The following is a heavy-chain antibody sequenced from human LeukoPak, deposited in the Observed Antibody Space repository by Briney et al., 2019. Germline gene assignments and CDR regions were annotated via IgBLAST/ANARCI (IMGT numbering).Heavy chain of an antibody. CDR2: INHSGST. CDR3: ARPSLPQGAAGGT. D-gene: IGHD6-13*01. V-gene: IGHV4-34*01. Sequence: PSETLSLTCAVDGGSFTGYFWSSIRHTPRKGLLWGWEINHSGSTNYNPSLKSRVTISEDTSTNQFSLKLSSVTAADTAVYYCARPSLPQGAAGGTWGQGTLVTVSS. J-gene: IGHJ5*02. CDR1: GGSFTGYF.